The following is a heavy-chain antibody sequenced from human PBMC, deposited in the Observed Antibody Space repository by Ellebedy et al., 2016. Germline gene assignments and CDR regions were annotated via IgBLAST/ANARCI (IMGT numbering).Heavy chain of an antibody. V-gene: IGHV3-73*01. CDR2: MRSTVDGYAT. CDR3: TRYFFLSRSQDYGMDV. CDR1: GFTFSAFE. J-gene: IGHJ6*02. D-gene: IGHD3-10*01. Sequence: GESLKISCAASGFTFSAFEMQWVRQASGKGLEWVGRMRSTVDGYATHYAAPVKGRFTISRDDSKSTAYLQMNSLKTEDSAVYYCTRYFFLSRSQDYGMDVWGQGTTVTVSS.